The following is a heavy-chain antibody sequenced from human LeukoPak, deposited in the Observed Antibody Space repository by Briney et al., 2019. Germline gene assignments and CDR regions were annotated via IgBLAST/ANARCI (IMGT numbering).Heavy chain of an antibody. V-gene: IGHV3-23*01. CDR3: AKDLLIMVRGVFDY. J-gene: IGHJ4*02. D-gene: IGHD3-10*01. CDR2: ISGSSAGT. CDR1: GFTFSSYA. Sequence: PGGSLRLSCPAYGFTFSSYAMSWLRQAQGNGLKWFSGISGSSAGTYYPDSVKGRFTVSRDNSKNTLYLQMNSMRAEDTAVYYCAKDLLIMVRGVFDYWGQGTLVTVSS.